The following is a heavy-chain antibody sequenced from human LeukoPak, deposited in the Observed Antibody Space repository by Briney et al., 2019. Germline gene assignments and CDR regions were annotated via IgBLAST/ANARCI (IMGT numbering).Heavy chain of an antibody. CDR2: ISVYNGHT. D-gene: IGHD6-13*01. Sequence: ASLKVSCKASGITFISSGISWVRQAPGQGLEWMGWISVYNGHTNYAQKLRGRVTMTTDTSTSTAHMELRSLRSDDTAVYYCARGDIAAAGIPNDYWGQGTLVTVSS. V-gene: IGHV1-18*01. CDR3: ARGDIAAAGIPNDY. CDR1: GITFISSG. J-gene: IGHJ4*02.